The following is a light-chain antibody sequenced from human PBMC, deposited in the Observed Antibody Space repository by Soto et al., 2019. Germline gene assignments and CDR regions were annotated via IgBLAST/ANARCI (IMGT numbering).Light chain of an antibody. Sequence: EIVMTQSRATLSLSPGERAILSCRASQSVSSYLAWYQQKPGQAPRLLIYDASSRATGIPARFSGSGSGTELTLTISSLEPEDFAVYYCQQRSNWPVTFGQGTRVDIK. J-gene: IGKJ1*01. CDR3: QQRSNWPVT. V-gene: IGKV3-11*01. CDR2: DAS. CDR1: QSVSSY.